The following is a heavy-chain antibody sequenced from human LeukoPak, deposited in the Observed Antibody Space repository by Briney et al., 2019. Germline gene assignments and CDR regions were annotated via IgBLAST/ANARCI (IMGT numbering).Heavy chain of an antibody. J-gene: IGHJ4*02. CDR1: GYDFTSVG. D-gene: IGHD6-19*01. V-gene: IGHV1-18*01. CDR3: ARAGSGSGWYFDY. CDR2: ISPYNGNT. Sequence: ASVKVSCKASGYDFTSVGITWVRRAPGQGLEWMGWISPYNGNTRYAQKFQGRVAMTTDTSTTTAYMELRGLRCNDTAAYYCARAGSGSGWYFDYWGQGTLVTVYS.